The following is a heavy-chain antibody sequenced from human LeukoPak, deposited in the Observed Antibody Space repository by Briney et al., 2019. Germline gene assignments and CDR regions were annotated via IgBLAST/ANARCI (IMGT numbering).Heavy chain of an antibody. CDR2: INHSGST. CDR3: ARRMYDYVWGSYRSPLDY. D-gene: IGHD3-16*02. V-gene: IGHV4-34*01. Sequence: SETLTLTCAVYGGSFSGYYWSWIRQPPGKGLEWIGEINHSGSTNYNPSLKSRVTISVDTSKNQFSLKLSSVTAADTAVYYCARRMYDYVWGSYRSPLDYWGQGTLVTVSS. J-gene: IGHJ4*02. CDR1: GGSFSGYY.